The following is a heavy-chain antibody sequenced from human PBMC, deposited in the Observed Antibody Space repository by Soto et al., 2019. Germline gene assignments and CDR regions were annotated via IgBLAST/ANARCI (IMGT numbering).Heavy chain of an antibody. J-gene: IGHJ6*03. CDR3: ASNFWSGYSHRFYYYYMDV. D-gene: IGHD3-3*01. CDR1: GGSFSGYY. CDR2: INHSGST. Sequence: SETLSLTCAVYGGSFSGYYWSWIRQPPGKGLEWIGEINHSGSTNYNPSLKSRVTISVDTSKNQFSLKLSSVTAADTAVYYCASNFWSGYSHRFYYYYMDVWGKGTTVTVSS. V-gene: IGHV4-34*01.